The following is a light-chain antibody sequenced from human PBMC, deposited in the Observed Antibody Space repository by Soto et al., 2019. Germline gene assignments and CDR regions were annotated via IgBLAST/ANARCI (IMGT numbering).Light chain of an antibody. J-gene: IGLJ1*01. V-gene: IGLV2-14*03. CDR3: SSYTSSSTHV. Sequence: QSVLTQLASVYGSPGQSIAISCTGTSSDVGGYDYVSWYQQLPGKAPKLMIYDVNNRPSGASNRFSGSKSGNTASLTIPGLQAEDEADYYCSSYTSSSTHVFGTGTKVTVL. CDR2: DVN. CDR1: SSDVGGYDY.